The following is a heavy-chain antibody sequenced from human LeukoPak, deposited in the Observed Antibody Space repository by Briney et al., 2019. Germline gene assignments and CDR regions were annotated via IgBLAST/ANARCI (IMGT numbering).Heavy chain of an antibody. CDR2: IYHSGST. CDR3: ARDLSSTVTTDWFDP. J-gene: IGHJ5*02. Sequence: SETLSLTCAVSGGSISSSNWWSWVRQPPGKGLEWIGEIYHSGSTNYNPSLKSRVTISVDKSKNQFSLKLSSVTAADTAVYYCARDLSSTVTTDWFDPWGQGTLVTVSS. CDR1: GGSISSSNW. D-gene: IGHD4-11*01. V-gene: IGHV4-4*02.